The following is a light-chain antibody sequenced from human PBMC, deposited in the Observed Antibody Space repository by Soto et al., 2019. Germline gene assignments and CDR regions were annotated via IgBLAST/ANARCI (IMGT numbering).Light chain of an antibody. V-gene: IGLV2-23*03. Sequence: QSALTQPASVSGSPGQSITISCTGTSSDVGSYNLVSWYQQHPGKAPKLMIYEGSKRPSGVSNRFSGSKSGNTASLTISGLQAEDEADYYCCLYAGSSTFVFGTGTKLTVL. CDR2: EGS. J-gene: IGLJ1*01. CDR1: SSDVGSYNL. CDR3: CLYAGSSTFV.